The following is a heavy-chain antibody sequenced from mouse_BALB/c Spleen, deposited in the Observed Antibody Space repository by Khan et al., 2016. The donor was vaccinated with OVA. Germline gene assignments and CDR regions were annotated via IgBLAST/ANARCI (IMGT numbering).Heavy chain of an antibody. J-gene: IGHJ4*01. V-gene: IGHV2-3*01. CDR2: IWGDGST. Sequence: VQLKESGPGLVAPSQSLSITCTVSGFSLTNYGVNWVRQPPGKGLEWLGVIWGDGSTNYHSALISRLSITKDNSQSQDFLKLNSLATDDTATYYCAGFNASYCAMYYWDQGTSVTVSS. CDR3: AGFNASYCAMYY. CDR1: GFSLTNYG.